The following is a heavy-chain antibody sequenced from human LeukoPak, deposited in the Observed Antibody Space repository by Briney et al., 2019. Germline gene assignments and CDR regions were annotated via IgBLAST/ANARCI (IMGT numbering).Heavy chain of an antibody. CDR1: GGSFSGYY. D-gene: IGHD3-22*01. CDR2: INHSGST. J-gene: IGHJ4*02. V-gene: IGHV4-34*01. Sequence: MASETLSLTCAVYGGSFSGYYWSWIRQPPGKGLEWIGEINHSGSTNYNPSLKSRVTISVDTSKNQFSLKLSSVTAADTAVYYCARVVDSSGRPIDYWGQGTLVTVSS. CDR3: ARVVDSSGRPIDY.